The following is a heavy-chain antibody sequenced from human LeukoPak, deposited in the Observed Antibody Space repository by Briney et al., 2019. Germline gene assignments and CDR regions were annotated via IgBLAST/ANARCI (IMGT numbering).Heavy chain of an antibody. CDR3: ARPSRDGYVDAFDI. CDR2: IYYSRST. Sequence: SETLSLTCTVSGGSISSYYWSWFRQPPGKGLEWIGYIYYSRSTSYNPSLKSRVSISVDTSKNQFSLKLTSVTAADTAMYYCARPSRDGYVDAFDIWGQGTMVTVSS. CDR1: GGSISSYY. J-gene: IGHJ3*02. D-gene: IGHD5-24*01. V-gene: IGHV4-59*08.